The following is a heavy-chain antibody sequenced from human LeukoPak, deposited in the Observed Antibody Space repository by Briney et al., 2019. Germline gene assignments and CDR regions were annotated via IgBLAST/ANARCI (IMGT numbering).Heavy chain of an antibody. CDR2: ISYDGSNK. V-gene: IGHV3-30-3*01. D-gene: IGHD4-11*01. CDR1: GFTFSSYA. CDR3: ARGGSNPYPYYYYGMDV. J-gene: IGHJ6*02. Sequence: GGSLRLSCAASGFTFSSYAMHWVRQAPGKGLEWVAVISYDGSNKYYADSVKGRFTISRDNSKNTLYLQMNSLRAEDTAVYYCARGGSNPYPYYYYGMDVWGQGTTVTVSS.